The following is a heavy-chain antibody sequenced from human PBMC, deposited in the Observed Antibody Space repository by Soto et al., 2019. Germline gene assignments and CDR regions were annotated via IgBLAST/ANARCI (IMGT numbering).Heavy chain of an antibody. CDR1: GGTFSSYA. D-gene: IGHD3-22*01. J-gene: IGHJ4*02. V-gene: IGHV1-69*01. CDR3: ASSPYYYDSSGYYYFDY. Sequence: QVQLVQSGAEVKKPGSSVKVSCKASGGTFSSYAISWVRQAPGQGLEWMGGIIPIFGTANYAQKSQGRVTITADESTRTAYMEPSSLRSEDTAVYYCASSPYYYDSSGYYYFDYWGQGTLVTVSS. CDR2: IIPIFGTA.